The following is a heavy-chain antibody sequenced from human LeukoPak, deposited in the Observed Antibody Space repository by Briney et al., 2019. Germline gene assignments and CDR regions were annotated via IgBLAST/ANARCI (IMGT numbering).Heavy chain of an antibody. Sequence: GGSLRLSCAASGFTFSSYAMHWVRQAPGKGLEWVAVISYDGSNKYYADPVKGRFTISRDNSKNTLYLQMNSLRAEDTAVYYCARDAKYSGYNSPLVYYYYGMDVWGQGTTVTVSS. CDR1: GFTFSSYA. D-gene: IGHD5-12*01. V-gene: IGHV3-30-3*01. CDR2: ISYDGSNK. CDR3: ARDAKYSGYNSPLVYYYYGMDV. J-gene: IGHJ6*02.